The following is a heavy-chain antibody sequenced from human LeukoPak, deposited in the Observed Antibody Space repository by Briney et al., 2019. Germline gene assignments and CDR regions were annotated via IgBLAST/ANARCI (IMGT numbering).Heavy chain of an antibody. V-gene: IGHV4-59*11. CDR3: ARLFGDTALRVHYNYMDV. CDR1: GGSITSHY. CDR2: INYSGDT. D-gene: IGHD3-3*01. J-gene: IGHJ6*03. Sequence: SENLSLTCTVSGGSITSHYWTWIRQSPGKGLEYIAYINYSGDTNYNPSLRSRVTISVDTSKNQFSLKLSSVSAADTAVYYCARLFGDTALRVHYNYMDVWGKGTTVTVSS.